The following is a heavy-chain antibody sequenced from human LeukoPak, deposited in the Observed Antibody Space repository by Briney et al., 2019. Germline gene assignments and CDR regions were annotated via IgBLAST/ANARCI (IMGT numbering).Heavy chain of an antibody. J-gene: IGHJ4*02. Sequence: GGSLRLSCAASGFTFSSYGMHWVRQAPGKGLEWVAVIWYDGSNKYYADSVKGRFTISRDNSKNTLYLQMNSLRAEDTAVYYCAKDRSYGDIDYWGQGTLVTVSS. CDR3: AKDRSYGDIDY. CDR2: IWYDGSNK. CDR1: GFTFSSYG. V-gene: IGHV3-30*02. D-gene: IGHD4-17*01.